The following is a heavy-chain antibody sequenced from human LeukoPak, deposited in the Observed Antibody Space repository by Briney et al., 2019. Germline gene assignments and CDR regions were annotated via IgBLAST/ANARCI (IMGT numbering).Heavy chain of an antibody. D-gene: IGHD2-15*01. V-gene: IGHV4-39*07. CDR1: GGSISSSSYY. Sequence: SETLSLTCTVSGGSISSSSYYWGWIRQPPGKGLEWIGNIYYSGSTNYSPSLKSRVTISVDTSKNQFSLKLSSVTAADTAVHYCARGFTPFDCWGQGTLVTVSS. CDR3: ARGFTPFDC. J-gene: IGHJ4*02. CDR2: IYYSGST.